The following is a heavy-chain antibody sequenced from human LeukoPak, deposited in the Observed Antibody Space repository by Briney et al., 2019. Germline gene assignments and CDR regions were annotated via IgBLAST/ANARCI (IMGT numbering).Heavy chain of an antibody. V-gene: IGHV1-2*02. D-gene: IGHD3-9*01. J-gene: IGHJ6*03. CDR3: AKAIPRYFDWLSGMDV. CDR2: INPNSGGT. Sequence: ASVKVSCKASGYTFTGYYMHWVRQAPGQGLEWMGWINPNSGGTNYAQKFQGRVTMTRDTSISTAYMELSRLRSDDTALYYCAKAIPRYFDWLSGMDVWGKGTTVTISS. CDR1: GYTFTGYY.